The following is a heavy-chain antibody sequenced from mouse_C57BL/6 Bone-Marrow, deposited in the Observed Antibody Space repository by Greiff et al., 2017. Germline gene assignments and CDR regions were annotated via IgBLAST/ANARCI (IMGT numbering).Heavy chain of an antibody. Sequence: QVQLQQPGTELVKPGASVKLSCKASGYTFTSYWMHWVKQRPGQGLEWIGNINPSNGGTNYNEKFKSKATLTVDKSSSTAYMQLSSLTSEDSAVYYCAREGIITTVVAYYFDYWGKGTTLTVSS. CDR1: GYTFTSYW. V-gene: IGHV1-53*01. J-gene: IGHJ2*01. D-gene: IGHD1-1*01. CDR3: AREGIITTVVAYYFDY. CDR2: INPSNGGT.